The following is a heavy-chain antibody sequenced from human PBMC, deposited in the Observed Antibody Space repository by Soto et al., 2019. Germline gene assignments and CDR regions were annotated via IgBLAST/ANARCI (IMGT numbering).Heavy chain of an antibody. CDR2: ISYSGST. D-gene: IGHD3-10*01. Sequence: QVQLQESGPGLVKPSQTLSLTCTVSGGSISSGGYYWSWILQHPGKGLQWIGYISYSGSTYYNPSLKSRVTISVDTSKNQFSLKLSSVTAADTAVYYCARDSLAESYGMDVWGQGTTVTVSS. V-gene: IGHV4-31*03. CDR1: GGSISSGGYY. CDR3: ARDSLAESYGMDV. J-gene: IGHJ6*02.